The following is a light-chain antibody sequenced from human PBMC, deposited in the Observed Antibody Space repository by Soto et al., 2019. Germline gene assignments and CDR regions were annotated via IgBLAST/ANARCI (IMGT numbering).Light chain of an antibody. V-gene: IGKV3-15*01. J-gene: IGKJ1*01. Sequence: VMTQSPLSLPVTLGQPASISCSASRSVTSNLAWYLQKPGQAPRLLIYGASTRSTGIPARFSGSGSGTEFTLTISSLQSEDFAVYYCQQYSNWPTFGQGTKVDI. CDR2: GAS. CDR3: QQYSNWPT. CDR1: RSVTSN.